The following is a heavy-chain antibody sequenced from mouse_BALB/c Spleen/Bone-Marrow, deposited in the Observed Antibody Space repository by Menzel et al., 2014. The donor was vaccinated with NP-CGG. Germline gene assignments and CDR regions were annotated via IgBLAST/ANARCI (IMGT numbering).Heavy chain of an antibody. CDR2: IDPANGIT. V-gene: IGHV14-3*02. D-gene: IGHD2-14*01. J-gene: IGHJ2*01. Sequence: LVESGAELVKPGASVKLSCTASGFNIKDTYMHWVKQRPEQSLEWIGRIDPANGITKYDPKFQGKATITADTSSNTAYLQLSSLTSEDTGVYYCARYRLGTYFDYWGQGTTLTVSS. CDR3: ARYRLGTYFDY. CDR1: GFNIKDTY.